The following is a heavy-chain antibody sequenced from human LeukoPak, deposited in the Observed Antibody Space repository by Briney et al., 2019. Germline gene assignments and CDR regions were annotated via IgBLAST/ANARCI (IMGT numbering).Heavy chain of an antibody. CDR3: ARHAYYYDSSGYLWLAAFDI. J-gene: IGHJ3*02. Sequence: SETLSLTCTVSGGSISSSSYYWGWIRQPPGKGLEWIGSIHYSGSTYYNPSLKSRVTIFVDTSKNQFSLKLSPVTAADTAVYYCARHAYYYDSSGYLWLAAFDIWGRGTMVTVSS. D-gene: IGHD3-22*01. CDR2: IHYSGST. CDR1: GGSISSSSYY. V-gene: IGHV4-39*01.